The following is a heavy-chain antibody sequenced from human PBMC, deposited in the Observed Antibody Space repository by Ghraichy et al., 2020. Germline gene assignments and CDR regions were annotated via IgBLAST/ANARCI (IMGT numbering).Heavy chain of an antibody. V-gene: IGHV3-23*01. CDR2: IHGSGGTT. D-gene: IGHD5-12*01. J-gene: IGHJ4*02. CDR3: ATQRYSGYDLIY. CDR1: GLTFSNYA. Sequence: GGSLRLSCVASGLTFSNYAMSWVRQAPGKGLEWVSAIHGSGGTTYYADSVKGRFTISRDNSKNTLYLQMNSLRVADTAVYYCATQRYSGYDLIYWGQGTLVTVSS.